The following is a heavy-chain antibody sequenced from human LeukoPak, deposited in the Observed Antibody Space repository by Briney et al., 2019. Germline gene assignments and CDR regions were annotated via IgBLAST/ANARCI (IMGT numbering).Heavy chain of an antibody. J-gene: IGHJ6*03. CDR2: ISGSGGST. CDR3: AKDGHYYYYYMDV. CDR1: GFTFSSSA. Sequence: GGSLRLSCAASGFTFSSSAMSWVRQAPGKGLEWVSSISGSGGSTYYADSVKGRFTISRDNSKNTLYLQMNSLRAEDTAVYYCAKDGHYYYYYMDVWGKGTTVTVSS. V-gene: IGHV3-23*01.